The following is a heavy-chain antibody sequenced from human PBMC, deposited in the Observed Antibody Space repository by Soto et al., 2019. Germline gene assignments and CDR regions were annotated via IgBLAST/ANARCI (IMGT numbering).Heavy chain of an antibody. D-gene: IGHD3-9*01. CDR2: IIPIFGTA. CDR1: GGTFSSYA. J-gene: IGHJ4*02. V-gene: IGHV1-69*13. Sequence: ASVKVSCKASGGTFSSYAISWVRQAPGQGLEWMGGIIPIFGTANYAQKFQGRVTITADESTSTAYMELSSLRSEDTAVYYCARGPVHYDILTGYRFDYWGQGTLVTVSS. CDR3: ARGPVHYDILTGYRFDY.